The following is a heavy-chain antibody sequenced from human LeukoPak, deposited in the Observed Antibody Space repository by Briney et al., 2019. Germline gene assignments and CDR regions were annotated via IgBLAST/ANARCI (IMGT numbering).Heavy chain of an antibody. CDR1: GYTFTSYD. CDR2: MSPNSGDT. V-gene: IGHV1-8*01. D-gene: IGHD7-27*01. J-gene: IGHJ4*02. Sequence: ASAKVSCKASGYTFTSYDFNWVRQATGQRPEWMGWMSPNSGDTGYAQKSQDRVTMTRNTSISTAYMELSSLRSDDTAVYYCARGPPNWGYDYWGPGTLVTVSS. CDR3: ARGPPNWGYDY.